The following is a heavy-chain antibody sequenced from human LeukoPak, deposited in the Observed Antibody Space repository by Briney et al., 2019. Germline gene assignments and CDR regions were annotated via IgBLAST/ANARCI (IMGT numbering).Heavy chain of an antibody. CDR3: GSTGSEVEFPIDF. CDR2: ISRPGGST. Sequence: GGSLRLSCVASGLIFSSCEMNWVRQAPGKGLEWVSSISRPGGSTYYAASVRGRFTISRDNSKNTLTLQMNSLRADDTAFYYCGSTGSEVEFPIDFWGLGTLVTVSS. V-gene: IGHV3-23*01. J-gene: IGHJ4*02. CDR1: GLIFSSCE. D-gene: IGHD3-9*01.